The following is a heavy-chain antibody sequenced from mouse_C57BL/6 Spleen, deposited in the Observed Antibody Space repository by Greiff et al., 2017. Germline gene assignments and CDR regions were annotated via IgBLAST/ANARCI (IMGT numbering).Heavy chain of an antibody. V-gene: IGHV5-6*01. Sequence: EVKVVESGGDLVKPGGSLKLSCAASGFTFSSYGMSWVRQTPDKRLEWVATISSGGSYTYYPDSVKGRFTISSANAKNTLYLQISNMKAEDTDMYYCARLITTVVANYYAMDYWGQGTSVTVAS. CDR3: ARLITTVVANYYAMDY. CDR1: GFTFSSYG. J-gene: IGHJ4*01. D-gene: IGHD1-1*01. CDR2: ISSGGSYT.